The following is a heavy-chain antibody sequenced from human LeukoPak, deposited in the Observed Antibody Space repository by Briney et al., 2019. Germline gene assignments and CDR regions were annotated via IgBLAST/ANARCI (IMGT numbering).Heavy chain of an antibody. CDR3: AKDRFGEYHAFDY. J-gene: IGHJ4*02. V-gene: IGHV3-30*18. D-gene: IGHD3-16*01. Sequence: PGGSLRLSCAASGFTFSSYGMHWVRQAPGKGLEWVAVISYDGSNKYYADSVKGRFTISRDNSKNTLPLQMNSLRPEDTAVYYCAKDRFGEYHAFDYWGQGTRVTVSS. CDR1: GFTFSSYG. CDR2: ISYDGSNK.